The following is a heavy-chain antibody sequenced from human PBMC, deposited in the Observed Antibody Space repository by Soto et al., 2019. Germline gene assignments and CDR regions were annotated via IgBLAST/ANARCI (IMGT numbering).Heavy chain of an antibody. CDR1: GFTFSDYC. D-gene: IGHD2-2*02. Sequence: GGSLRLSCAASGFTFSDYCMSWIRQAPGKGLEWVSYISSSGSTIYYADSVKGRFTISRDNAKNSLYLQMNSLRAEDTAVYYCARDRLSPDIVVVPAATPFDYWGQGTLVTVSS. V-gene: IGHV3-11*01. CDR2: ISSSGSTI. J-gene: IGHJ4*02. CDR3: ARDRLSPDIVVVPAATPFDY.